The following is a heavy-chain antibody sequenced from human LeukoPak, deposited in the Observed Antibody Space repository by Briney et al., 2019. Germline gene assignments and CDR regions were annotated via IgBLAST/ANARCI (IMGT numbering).Heavy chain of an antibody. CDR1: GFTFDDYG. CDR3: ARVKGVGATASFDY. Sequence: GGSLRLSCAASGFTFDDYGMSWVRQAPGKGLEWVSGINWNGGSTGYADPVNGRFTISRDNAKKSLYLPMNSLRAEDQALYYCARVKGVGATASFDYWGQGTLVTVSS. CDR2: INWNGGST. D-gene: IGHD1-26*01. J-gene: IGHJ4*02. V-gene: IGHV3-20*04.